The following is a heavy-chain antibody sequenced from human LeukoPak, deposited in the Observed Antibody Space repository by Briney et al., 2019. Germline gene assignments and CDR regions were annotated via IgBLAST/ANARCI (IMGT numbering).Heavy chain of an antibody. Sequence: PGGSLSLSCAASGFTVSSNYMSWVRQAPGKGLEWVSVIYSGGSTYYADSVKGRFTISRDNSKNTLYLQMNSLRAEDTAVYYCARENIVVVPAASYYYYGMDVWGQGTTVTVSS. CDR2: IYSGGST. V-gene: IGHV3-53*01. J-gene: IGHJ6*02. CDR3: ARENIVVVPAASYYYYGMDV. D-gene: IGHD2-2*01. CDR1: GFTVSSNY.